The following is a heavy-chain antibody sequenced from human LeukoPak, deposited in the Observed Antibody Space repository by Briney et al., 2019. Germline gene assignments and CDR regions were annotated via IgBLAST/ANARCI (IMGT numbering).Heavy chain of an antibody. V-gene: IGHV4-39*07. J-gene: IGHJ6*02. Sequence: SETLSLTCTVSGGSISSSSYYWGWIRQPPGKGLEWIGSIYYSGSTYYNPSLKSRVTISVDTSKNQFSLKLSSVTAADTAVYYCARVGGSGSYYITYYYYYGMDVWGQGTTVTVSS. CDR1: GGSISSSSYY. D-gene: IGHD3-10*01. CDR3: ARVGGSGSYYITYYYYYGMDV. CDR2: IYYSGST.